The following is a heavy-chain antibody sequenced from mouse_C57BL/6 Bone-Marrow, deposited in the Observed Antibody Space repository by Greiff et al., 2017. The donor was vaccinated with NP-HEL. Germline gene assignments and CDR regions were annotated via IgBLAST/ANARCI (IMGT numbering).Heavy chain of an antibody. Sequence: EVKLVESGGGLVQPGGSLKLSCAASGFTFSDYYMYWVRQTPEKRLEWVAYISNGGGSTYYPDTVKGRFNISRDNAKNTLYLQMSRLKSEDTAMYYCARQGLKGYFDVWGTGTTVTVSS. D-gene: IGHD3-1*01. CDR1: GFTFSDYY. CDR2: ISNGGGST. CDR3: ARQGLKGYFDV. J-gene: IGHJ1*03. V-gene: IGHV5-12*01.